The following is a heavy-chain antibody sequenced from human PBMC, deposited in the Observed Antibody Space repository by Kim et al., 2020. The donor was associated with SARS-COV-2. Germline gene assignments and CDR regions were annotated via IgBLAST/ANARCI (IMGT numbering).Heavy chain of an antibody. D-gene: IGHD6-19*01. V-gene: IGHV3-21*01. CDR2: ISSSSSYI. Sequence: GGSLRLSCAASGFTFSSYSMNWVRQAPGKGLEWVSSISSSSSYIYYADSVKGRFTISRDNAKNSLYLQMNSLRAEDTAVYYCAREALQWLVNWFDPWGQGTLVTVSS. J-gene: IGHJ5*02. CDR1: GFTFSSYS. CDR3: AREALQWLVNWFDP.